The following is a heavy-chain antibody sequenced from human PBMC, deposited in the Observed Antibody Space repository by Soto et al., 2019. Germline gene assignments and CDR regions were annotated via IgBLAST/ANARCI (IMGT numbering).Heavy chain of an antibody. CDR2: IWYDGSNK. Sequence: GGSLRLSCAASGFTFSSYGMHWVRQAPGKGLEWVAVIWYDGSNKYYADSVKGRFTISRDNSKNTLYLQMNSLRAEDTAVYYCARDLQVAARPLYYYYGMDVWGQGTTVTVSS. V-gene: IGHV3-33*01. CDR3: ARDLQVAARPLYYYYGMDV. J-gene: IGHJ6*02. CDR1: GFTFSSYG. D-gene: IGHD6-6*01.